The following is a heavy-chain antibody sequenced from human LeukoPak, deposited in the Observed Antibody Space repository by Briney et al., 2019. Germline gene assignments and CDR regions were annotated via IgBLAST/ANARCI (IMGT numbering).Heavy chain of an antibody. CDR1: GFTFSSYA. J-gene: IGHJ4*02. V-gene: IGHV3-21*06. Sequence: PGGSLRLSCAASGFTFSSYAMTWVRQAPGKGLEWVSSMSSGGSYISYADSVRGRFTISRDNAKDSLFLLMNSLRVEDTAVYYCARGRPTGSSRRFVVQWGQGTLVTVSS. CDR3: ARGRPTGSSRRFVVQ. D-gene: IGHD2-15*01. CDR2: MSSGGSYI.